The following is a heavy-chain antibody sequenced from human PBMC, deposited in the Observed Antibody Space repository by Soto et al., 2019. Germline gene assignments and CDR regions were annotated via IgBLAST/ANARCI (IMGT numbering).Heavy chain of an antibody. D-gene: IGHD3-10*02. Sequence: SETLSLTCTVSGGSISSGGYYWSWIRQHPGKGLEWIGYIYYSGSTYYNPSLKSRVTISVDTSKNQFSLKLSSVTAVDTAVYYCARVAGGYYVPSFDYWGQGTLVTVS. CDR2: IYYSGST. V-gene: IGHV4-31*03. J-gene: IGHJ4*02. CDR1: GGSISSGGYY. CDR3: ARVAGGYYVPSFDY.